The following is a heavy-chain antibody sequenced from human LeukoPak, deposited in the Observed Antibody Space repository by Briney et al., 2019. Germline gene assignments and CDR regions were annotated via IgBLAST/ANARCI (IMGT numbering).Heavy chain of an antibody. V-gene: IGHV1-69*04. CDR3: ARGYCSSTSCYRFDP. Sequence: ASLKVSCKASGGTFSSYAISWVRQAPGQGLEWMGRIIPILGIANYAQKFQGRVTITADKSTSTAYMELSSLRSEDTAVYYCARGYCSSTSCYRFDPWGQGTLVTVSS. J-gene: IGHJ5*02. CDR1: GGTFSSYA. D-gene: IGHD2-2*01. CDR2: IIPILGIA.